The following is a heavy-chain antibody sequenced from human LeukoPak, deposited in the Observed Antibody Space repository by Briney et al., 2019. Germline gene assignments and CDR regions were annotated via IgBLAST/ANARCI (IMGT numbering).Heavy chain of an antibody. J-gene: IGHJ3*02. D-gene: IGHD6-19*01. CDR3: ARAIAVAGYDAFDI. Sequence: ASVKVSCKASGYTFTSYGISWVRQAPGQGLEWMGWISAYNGNTNYAQKLQGRVTMTTDTSTSTAYMELRSLRSDDTAVYYCARAIAVAGYDAFDIWGQGTMVTGSS. CDR2: ISAYNGNT. CDR1: GYTFTSYG. V-gene: IGHV1-18*01.